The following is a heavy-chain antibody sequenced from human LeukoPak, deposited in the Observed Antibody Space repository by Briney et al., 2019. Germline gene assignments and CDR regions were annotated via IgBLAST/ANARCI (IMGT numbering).Heavy chain of an antibody. V-gene: IGHV1-8*01. CDR1: GYTFTSYD. CDR3: AREGVVVVAATSAYYYYMDV. D-gene: IGHD2-15*01. J-gene: IGHJ6*03. CDR2: MNPNSGNT. Sequence: ASVTVSCKASGYTFTSYDINWVRQATGQGLEWMGWMNPNSGNTGYAQKFQGRVTMTRNTSISTAYMGLSSLRSEDTAVYYCAREGVVVVAATSAYYYYMDVWGKGTTVTVSS.